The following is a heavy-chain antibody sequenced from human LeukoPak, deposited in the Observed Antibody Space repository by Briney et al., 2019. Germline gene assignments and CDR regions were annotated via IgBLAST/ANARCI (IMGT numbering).Heavy chain of an antibody. CDR1: GFTFTSYS. D-gene: IGHD3-10*01. CDR3: ARDVGEWFGEFGYYYYYGMDV. J-gene: IGHJ6*02. CDR2: ISSSSSYI. Sequence: GRSLRLSRAASGFTFTSYSMDWVPHAPGKRLEWVSSISSSSSYIYYADSVKGRFTISRDNAKNSLYLQMNSLRAEDTAVYYCARDVGEWFGEFGYYYYYGMDVWGQGTTVTVSS. V-gene: IGHV3-21*01.